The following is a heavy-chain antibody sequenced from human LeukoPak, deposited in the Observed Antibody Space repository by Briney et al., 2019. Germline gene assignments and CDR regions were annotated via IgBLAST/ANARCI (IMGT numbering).Heavy chain of an antibody. CDR2: VSRSGSTT. D-gene: IGHD3-3*01. Sequence: GGSLRLSCAASGFTFTDFEMNWVRQARGKGLEWLSHVSRSGSTTHYADSVKGRFTISRDNARNSLSLQMNNLRAEDTAIYYCTRVGVTDDFWGQETLVTVSS. V-gene: IGHV3-48*03. J-gene: IGHJ4*02. CDR1: GFTFTDFE. CDR3: TRVGVTDDF.